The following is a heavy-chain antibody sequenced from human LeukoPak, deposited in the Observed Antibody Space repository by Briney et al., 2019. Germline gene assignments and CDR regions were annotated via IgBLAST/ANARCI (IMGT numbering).Heavy chain of an antibody. D-gene: IGHD3-22*01. CDR2: INWNGGST. V-gene: IGHV3-20*04. Sequence: GGSLRLSCAASGFTFYDYGMSWVRQAPGKGLEWVSGINWNGGSTDYADSVRGRFTISRDNAKNYLYLQMKSLSAEDTALYYCARVWYYDSSRKHGLDYWGQGTLVTVSS. CDR1: GFTFYDYG. J-gene: IGHJ4*02. CDR3: ARVWYYDSSRKHGLDY.